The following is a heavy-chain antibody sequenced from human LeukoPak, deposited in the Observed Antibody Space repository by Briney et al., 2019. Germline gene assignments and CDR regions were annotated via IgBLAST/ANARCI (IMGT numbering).Heavy chain of an antibody. Sequence: SSETLSLTCTVSGGSISSSSYYWGWIRQPPGKGLEWIGSIYYSGSTYYNPSLKSRVTISVDTSKNQFSLKLSSVTAADTAVYYRARHREDSGPWAFDYWGQGTLVTVSS. J-gene: IGHJ4*02. CDR1: GGSISSSSYY. V-gene: IGHV4-39*01. D-gene: IGHD1-26*01. CDR2: IYYSGST. CDR3: ARHREDSGPWAFDY.